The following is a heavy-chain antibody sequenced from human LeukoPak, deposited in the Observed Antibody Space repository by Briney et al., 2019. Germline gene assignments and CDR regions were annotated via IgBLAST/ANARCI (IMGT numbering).Heavy chain of an antibody. CDR1: GFTFSSYS. D-gene: IGHD6-13*01. V-gene: IGHV3-33*08. CDR3: AREDVSSSWYPPLDY. J-gene: IGHJ4*02. Sequence: GGSLRLSCAASGFTFSSYSMNWVRQAPGKGLEWVAVIWYDGSNKYYADSVKGRFTISRDNSKNTLYLQMNSLRAEDTAVYYCAREDVSSSWYPPLDYWGQGTLVTVSS. CDR2: IWYDGSNK.